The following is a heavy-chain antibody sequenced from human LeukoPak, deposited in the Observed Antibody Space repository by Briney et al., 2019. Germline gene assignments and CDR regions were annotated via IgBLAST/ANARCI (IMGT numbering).Heavy chain of an antibody. CDR3: ARARRVGSSWYTDFDY. J-gene: IGHJ4*02. CDR1: GYTLTELS. Sequence: AASVKVSCKVSGYTLTELSMHWVRQAPGKGLEWMGGFDPEDGETIYAQKFQGRVTMTRDMSTSTVYMELSSLRSEDTAVYYCARARRVGSSWYTDFDYWGQGTLVTVSS. D-gene: IGHD6-13*01. V-gene: IGHV1-24*01. CDR2: FDPEDGET.